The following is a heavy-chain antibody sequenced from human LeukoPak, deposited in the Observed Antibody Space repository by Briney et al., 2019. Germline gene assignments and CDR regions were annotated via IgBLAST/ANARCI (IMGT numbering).Heavy chain of an antibody. Sequence: SETLSLTCTVSGGSISSSSYYWGWIRQPPGTGLEWIGSIYYSGSTYYNPSLKSRVTISVDTSKNQFSLKLSSVTAADTAVYYCARDPPLYYYDSSGYLYWGQGTLVTVSS. J-gene: IGHJ4*02. D-gene: IGHD3-22*01. V-gene: IGHV4-39*07. CDR2: IYYSGST. CDR3: ARDPPLYYYDSSGYLY. CDR1: GGSISSSSYY.